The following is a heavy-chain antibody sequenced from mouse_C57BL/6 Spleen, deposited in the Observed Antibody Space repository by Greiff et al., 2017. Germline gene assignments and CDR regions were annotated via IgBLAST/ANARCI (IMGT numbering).Heavy chain of an antibody. CDR1: GFNIKDDY. V-gene: IGHV14-4*01. Sequence: EVQLQQSGAELVRPGASVKLSCTASGFNIKDDYMHWVKQRPEQGLEWIGWIDPENGDTEYASKFQGKATITADTSSNTAYLQLSSLTSEDTAVYYCTTRYAMDYWGQGTSVTVSS. CDR2: IDPENGDT. CDR3: TTRYAMDY. J-gene: IGHJ4*01.